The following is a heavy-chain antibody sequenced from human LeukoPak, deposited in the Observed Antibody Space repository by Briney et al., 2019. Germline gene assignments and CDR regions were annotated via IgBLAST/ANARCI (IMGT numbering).Heavy chain of an antibody. Sequence: GGSLRLSCAASGFTFSSYSINWVRQAPGKGLEWVSVIYNSGGTYYADSVKGRFTISRDNSKNTVSLQMNSLRAEDTAVYYCARASFWFDYSGYYFDSWGQGTLVTVSS. CDR1: GFTFSSYS. V-gene: IGHV3-66*01. CDR3: ARASFWFDYSGYYFDS. D-gene: IGHD2-15*01. CDR2: IYNSGGT. J-gene: IGHJ4*02.